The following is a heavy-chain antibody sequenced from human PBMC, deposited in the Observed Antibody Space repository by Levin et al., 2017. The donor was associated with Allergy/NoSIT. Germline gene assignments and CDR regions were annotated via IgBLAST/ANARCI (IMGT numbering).Heavy chain of an antibody. CDR1: GFTFSDYY. Sequence: GESLKISCAASGFTFSDYYMSWIRQAPGKGLEWVSYISSSGSTIYYADSVKGRFTISRDNAKNSLYLQMNSLRAEDTAVYYCARPLKGIAAAGAKFDPWGQGTLVTVSS. D-gene: IGHD6-13*01. V-gene: IGHV3-11*01. CDR2: ISSSGSTI. J-gene: IGHJ5*02. CDR3: ARPLKGIAAAGAKFDP.